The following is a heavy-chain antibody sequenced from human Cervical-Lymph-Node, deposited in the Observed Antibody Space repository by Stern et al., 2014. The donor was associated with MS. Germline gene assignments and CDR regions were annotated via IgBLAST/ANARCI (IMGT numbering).Heavy chain of an antibody. Sequence: EVQLVGSGGGVIQPGGSLRLSCTASGFTVSGDYMTWVRQAPGKGLEWVSLITNVGSTFYTDSVKGRFTISRDDSKNTVYLHMTSLRAEDTAMYYCARDTSSPERSDWWGQGTLVTVSS. CDR2: ITNVGST. J-gene: IGHJ4*02. CDR1: GFTVSGDY. V-gene: IGHV3-53*01. D-gene: IGHD1-1*01. CDR3: ARDTSSPERSDW.